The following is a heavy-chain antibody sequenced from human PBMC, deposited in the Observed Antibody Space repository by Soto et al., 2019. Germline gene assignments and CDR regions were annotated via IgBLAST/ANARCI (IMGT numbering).Heavy chain of an antibody. Sequence: ASVKVSCKASGYTFTDYSIHWVRQAPGQRLEWMGWINAGNGDTKYSQKFQGRVTITCDTSASTAYMELNSLRSEDTAVYYCARGLGSYYYDSSGSDYYGMDVWGQGTTVTV. CDR3: ARGLGSYYYDSSGSDYYGMDV. V-gene: IGHV1-3*01. D-gene: IGHD3-22*01. J-gene: IGHJ6*02. CDR2: INAGNGDT. CDR1: GYTFTDYS.